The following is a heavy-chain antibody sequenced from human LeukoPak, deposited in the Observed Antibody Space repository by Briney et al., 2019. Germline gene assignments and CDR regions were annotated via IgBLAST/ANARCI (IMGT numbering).Heavy chain of an antibody. D-gene: IGHD6-19*01. CDR2: INSDGRST. V-gene: IGHV3-74*01. J-gene: IGHJ4*02. CDR3: ARGGQWLVTGFDY. CDR1: GFTFSSYW. Sequence: PGGSLRLSCAASGFTFSSYWMHWVRQVPGKGPVWISRINSDGRSTSYADSVKGRFTISRDNAKNTLYLQMNSLRAEDTAVYYCARGGQWLVTGFDYWGQGTLVTVSS.